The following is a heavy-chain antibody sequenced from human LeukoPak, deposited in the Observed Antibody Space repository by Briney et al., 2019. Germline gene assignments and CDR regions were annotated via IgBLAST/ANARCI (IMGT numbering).Heavy chain of an antibody. Sequence: PSETLSLTCTVSGYSISSGYYWGWIRQPPGKGLECIGSIYHSGSTYHNPSLKSRVTISVDTSKNQFSLKLSSVTAADTAVYYCARDGYYDIVTANSDYWGQGTLVTVSS. D-gene: IGHD3-9*01. CDR1: GYSISSGYY. J-gene: IGHJ4*02. V-gene: IGHV4-38-2*02. CDR2: IYHSGST. CDR3: ARDGYYDIVTANSDY.